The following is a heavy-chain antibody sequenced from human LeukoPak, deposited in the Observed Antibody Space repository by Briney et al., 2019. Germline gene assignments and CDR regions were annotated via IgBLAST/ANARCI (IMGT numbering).Heavy chain of an antibody. V-gene: IGHV4-30-4*08. CDR1: GGSISSGDYY. J-gene: IGHJ3*02. Sequence: PSETLSLTCTVSGGSISSGDYYWSWIRQPPGKGLEWIGYIYYSGSTYYNPSLKSRVTISVDTSKNQFSLKLSSVTAADTAVYYCARVWARYCSSTSCYGRGAFDIWGQGTMVTVSS. CDR2: IYYSGST. CDR3: ARVWARYCSSTSCYGRGAFDI. D-gene: IGHD2-2*01.